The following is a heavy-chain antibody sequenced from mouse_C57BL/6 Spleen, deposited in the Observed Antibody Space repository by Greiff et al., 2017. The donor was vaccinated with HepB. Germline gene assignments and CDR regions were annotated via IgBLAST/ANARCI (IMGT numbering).Heavy chain of an antibody. Sequence: EVKLVESGGGLVKPGGSLKLSCAASGFTFSDYGMHWVRQAPEKGLEWVAYIRSGSSTIYYADTVKGRFTISRDNAKNTLFLQMTSLRSEDTAMYYCARTDYGAMDYWGQGTSVTFSS. J-gene: IGHJ4*01. CDR3: ARTDYGAMDY. CDR2: IRSGSSTI. CDR1: GFTFSDYG. V-gene: IGHV5-17*01. D-gene: IGHD1-1*02.